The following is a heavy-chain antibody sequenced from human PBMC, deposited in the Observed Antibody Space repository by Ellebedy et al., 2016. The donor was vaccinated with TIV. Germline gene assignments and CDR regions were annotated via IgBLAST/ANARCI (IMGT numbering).Heavy chain of an antibody. CDR1: GFSFSTYS. Sequence: PGGSLRLSCAASGFSFSTYSMNWVRQAPGKGLERVSSISSSSSHINYADSVKGRFTISRDNAKYSLYLQMNSLRAEDTAVYYCARMTTDLLYYYGMDVWGQGTTVTVSS. V-gene: IGHV3-21*01. J-gene: IGHJ6*02. CDR3: ARMTTDLLYYYGMDV. CDR2: ISSSSSHI. D-gene: IGHD4-17*01.